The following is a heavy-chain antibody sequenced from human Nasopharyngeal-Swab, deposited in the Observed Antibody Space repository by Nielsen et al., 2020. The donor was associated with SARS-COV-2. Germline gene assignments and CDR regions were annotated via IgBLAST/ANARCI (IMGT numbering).Heavy chain of an antibody. D-gene: IGHD3-22*01. CDR1: GGSISSGDYY. Sequence: LRLSCTVSGGSISSGDYYWSWIRQPPGKGLEWIGYTYYSGSTYYNPSLKSRVTISVDTSKNQFSLKLSSVTAADTAVYYCARGSTYYYDSTLSEIDYWGQGTLVTVSS. CDR3: ARGSTYYYDSTLSEIDY. V-gene: IGHV4-30-4*01. CDR2: TYYSGST. J-gene: IGHJ4*02.